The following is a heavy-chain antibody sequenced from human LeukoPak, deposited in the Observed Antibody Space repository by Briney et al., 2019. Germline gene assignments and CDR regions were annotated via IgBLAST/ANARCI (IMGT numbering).Heavy chain of an antibody. D-gene: IGHD6-6*01. V-gene: IGHV3-15*01. CDR3: TTESEYLGWFDP. Sequence: GGSLRLSCAASGFTFSNAWMSWVRQAPGKGLEWVGRIKSKTDGGTTDYAAPVKGRFTISRDDSKNTLYLQMNSLKTEDTAVYYCTTESEYLGWFDPWGQGTLVTVSS. CDR1: GFTFSNAW. CDR2: IKSKTDGGTT. J-gene: IGHJ5*02.